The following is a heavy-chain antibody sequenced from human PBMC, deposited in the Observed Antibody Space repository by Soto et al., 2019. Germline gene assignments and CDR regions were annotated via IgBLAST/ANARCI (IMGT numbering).Heavy chain of an antibody. CDR2: IYPGDSDT. V-gene: IGHV5-51*01. D-gene: IGHD5-18*01. CDR3: ARLCSPGYSYVTGWFDY. CDR1: GYSFTSYW. Sequence: PGESLKISCKGSGYSFTSYWIGWVRQMPGKGLEWMGIIYPGDSDTRYSPSFQGQVTISADKSISTAYLQWSSLKASDTAMYYCARLCSPGYSYVTGWFDYWGQGTLVTVSS. J-gene: IGHJ4*02.